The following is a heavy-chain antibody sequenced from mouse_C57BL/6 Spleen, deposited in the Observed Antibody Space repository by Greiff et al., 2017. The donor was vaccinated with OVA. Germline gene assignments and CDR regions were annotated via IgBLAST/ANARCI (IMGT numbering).Heavy chain of an antibody. Sequence: EVQGVESGGDLVKPGGSLKLSCAASGFTFSSYGMSWVRQTPDKRLEWVATISSGGSYTYYPDSVKGRFTISRDNAKNTLYLQMSSLKSEDTAMYYCARQRGNYDYAMDYWGQGTSVTVSS. D-gene: IGHD2-1*01. CDR1: GFTFSSYG. CDR2: ISSGGSYT. V-gene: IGHV5-6*01. J-gene: IGHJ4*01. CDR3: ARQRGNYDYAMDY.